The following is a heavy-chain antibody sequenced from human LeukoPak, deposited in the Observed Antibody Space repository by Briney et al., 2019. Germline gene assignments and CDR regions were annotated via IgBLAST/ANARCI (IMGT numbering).Heavy chain of an antibody. CDR1: GFPVSNYW. CDR2: VNSDGSTT. V-gene: IGHV3-74*01. CDR3: ARGYYSSSRIDY. J-gene: IGHJ4*02. D-gene: IGHD6-13*01. Sequence: PGGSLRLSCAASGFPVSNYWMHWVRQAPGKGLVWVSRVNSDGSTTNYADSVKGRFTISRDNAENTLYMRMNSLRPEDTAVYYCARGYYSSSRIDYWGQGTLVTVSS.